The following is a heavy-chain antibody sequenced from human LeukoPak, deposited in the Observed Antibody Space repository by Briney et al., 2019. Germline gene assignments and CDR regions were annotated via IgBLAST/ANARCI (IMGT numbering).Heavy chain of an antibody. CDR3: AKDIGADYYYDSSGYFI. D-gene: IGHD3-22*01. CDR2: ISGDGDST. J-gene: IGHJ3*02. CDR1: GFTFDNYA. Sequence: GGSLRLSCAASGFTFDNYAMHWVRQVPGKGVEWVSLISGDGDSTYYPDSVKGRFTISRDKSKNSLYLQMNSLRTEDTALYYCAKDIGADYYYDSSGYFIWGQGTMVTVSS. V-gene: IGHV3-43*02.